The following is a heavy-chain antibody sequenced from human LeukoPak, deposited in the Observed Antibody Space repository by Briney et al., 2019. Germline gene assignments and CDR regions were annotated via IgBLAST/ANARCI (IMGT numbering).Heavy chain of an antibody. CDR2: ISSTNSY. D-gene: IGHD1-26*01. J-gene: IGHJ3*02. CDR3: ARDYRVGATEDTFDI. V-gene: IGHV3-21*01. CDR1: GFTFNVYT. Sequence: GGSLRPSCAASGFTFNVYTMNWVRQAPGKGLEWVSSISSTNSYYSDSVKGRFTISRDNAKNSLYLQMNSLRAEDTAVYYCARDYRVGATEDTFDIWGQGTMVTVSS.